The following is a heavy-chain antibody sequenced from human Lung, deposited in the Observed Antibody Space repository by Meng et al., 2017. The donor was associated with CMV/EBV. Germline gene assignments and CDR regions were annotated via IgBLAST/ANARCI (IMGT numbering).Heavy chain of an antibody. V-gene: IGHV3-23*01. CDR2: ISGSGGST. J-gene: IGHJ4*02. CDR1: GFTFSSYA. Sequence: GESLKISCAASGFTFSSYAMSWVRQAPGKGLEWVSAISGSGGSTYYADSVKGRFTISRDNSKNTLYLQMNSLRAEDTAVYYCAKDRPMYYDFWSGLDYWGQGKXVTVDS. D-gene: IGHD3-3*01. CDR3: AKDRPMYYDFWSGLDY.